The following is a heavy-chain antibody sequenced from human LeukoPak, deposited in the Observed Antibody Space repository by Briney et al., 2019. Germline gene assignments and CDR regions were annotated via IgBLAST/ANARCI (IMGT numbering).Heavy chain of an antibody. Sequence: ASVKVSCKASGYTFTSYDINWVRQATGQGLERMGWMNPNSGNTGYAQKFQGRVTMTRNTSISTAYMELSSLRSEDTAVYYCARGRVDCSSTSCYAGLFDYWGQGTLVTVSS. V-gene: IGHV1-8*01. CDR2: MNPNSGNT. J-gene: IGHJ4*02. CDR3: ARGRVDCSSTSCYAGLFDY. D-gene: IGHD2-2*01. CDR1: GYTFTSYD.